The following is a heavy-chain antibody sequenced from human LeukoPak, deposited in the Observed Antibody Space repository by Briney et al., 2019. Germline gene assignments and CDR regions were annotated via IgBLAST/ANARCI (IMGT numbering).Heavy chain of an antibody. CDR1: GDSVSSSSSY. J-gene: IGHJ4*02. Sequence: ETLSLTCTVSGDSVSSSSSYWSWIRQPPGEGLQWLGYIYHSGSTNYNPSLKSRVTISVDTSKNQFSLKLSSVTTADTAVYYCARGSAWYFVYWGQGTLVTVSS. D-gene: IGHD6-19*01. CDR3: ARGSAWYFVY. V-gene: IGHV4-61*01. CDR2: IYHSGST.